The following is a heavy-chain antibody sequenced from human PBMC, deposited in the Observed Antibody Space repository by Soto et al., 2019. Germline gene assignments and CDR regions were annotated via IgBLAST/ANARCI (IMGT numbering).Heavy chain of an antibody. D-gene: IGHD3-10*01. V-gene: IGHV3-30*18. Sequence: GGSLRLSCAASGFTFSSYGMHWVRQAPGKGLEWVAVISYDGSNKYYADSVKGRFTISRDNSKNTLYLQMNSLRAEDTAVYYCAKEVRTWPMKFNWFDPWGQGTLVTVSS. J-gene: IGHJ5*02. CDR2: ISYDGSNK. CDR1: GFTFSSYG. CDR3: AKEVRTWPMKFNWFDP.